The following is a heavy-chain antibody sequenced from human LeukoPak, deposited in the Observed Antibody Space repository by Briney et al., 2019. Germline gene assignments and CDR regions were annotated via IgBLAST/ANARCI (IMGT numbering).Heavy chain of an antibody. CDR1: GYTFTSYY. Sequence: ASVKVSCKASGYTFTSYYMHWVRQAPGKGLEWMGGFDPEDGETIYAQKFQGRVTMTENTSTDTAYMELSSLRSEDTAVYYCATAPPAAGYDAFDIWGQGTMVTVSS. CDR3: ATAPPAAGYDAFDI. D-gene: IGHD6-13*01. CDR2: FDPEDGET. J-gene: IGHJ3*02. V-gene: IGHV1-24*01.